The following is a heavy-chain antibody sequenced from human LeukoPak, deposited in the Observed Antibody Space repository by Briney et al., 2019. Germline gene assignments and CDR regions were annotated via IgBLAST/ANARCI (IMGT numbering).Heavy chain of an antibody. CDR2: IYDSGST. CDR3: ARWYYSGWAFDY. D-gene: IGHD6-19*01. J-gene: IGHJ4*02. CDR1: GGSISSYY. Sequence: SETLSLTCTVSGGSISSYYRSWIRQPPGKGLEWIGDIYDSGSTNYNPSLKSRVAISVDTSKNQFSLKLSSVTAADTAVYYCARWYYSGWAFDYWGQGTLVTVSS. V-gene: IGHV4-59*08.